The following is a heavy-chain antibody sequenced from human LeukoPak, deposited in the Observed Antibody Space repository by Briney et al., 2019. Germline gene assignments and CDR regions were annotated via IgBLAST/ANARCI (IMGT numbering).Heavy chain of an antibody. CDR2: IYPGDSNT. J-gene: IGHJ6*02. V-gene: IGHV5-51*01. CDR1: GYSFTSYW. Sequence: GESLKISCKGSGYSFTSYWIGWVRQMPGKGLEWMGIIYPGDSNTRYSPSFQGQVTISADKSISTAYLQWSSPKASDTAMYYCARQAPSITMVRGSRPYYYYYYGMDVWGQGTTVTVSS. CDR3: ARQAPSITMVRGSRPYYYYYYGMDV. D-gene: IGHD3-10*01.